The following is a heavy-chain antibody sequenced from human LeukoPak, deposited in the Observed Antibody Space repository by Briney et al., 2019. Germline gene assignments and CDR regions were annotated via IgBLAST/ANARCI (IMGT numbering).Heavy chain of an antibody. CDR3: ARGYGTYYYDSSGFYFDY. CDR2: IYTSGST. J-gene: IGHJ4*02. CDR1: GGSISSGSYY. D-gene: IGHD3-22*01. V-gene: IGHV4-61*02. Sequence: SQTLSLTCTVSGGSISSGSYYWSWIRQPAGKGLEWIGRIYTSGSTNYNPSLKSRVTISVDTSKDQFSLKLSSVTAADTAVYYCARGYGTYYYDSSGFYFDYWGQGTLVTVSS.